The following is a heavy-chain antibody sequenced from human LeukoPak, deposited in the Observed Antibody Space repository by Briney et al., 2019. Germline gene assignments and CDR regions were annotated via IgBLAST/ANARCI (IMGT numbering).Heavy chain of an antibody. CDR2: ISYDGSNK. CDR3: ARDTSPYYGSGSYPSYFDY. V-gene: IGHV3-30-3*01. CDR1: GFTFSSYA. Sequence: GGSLRLSCAASGFTFSSYAMHWVRQAPGKGLGWVAVISYDGSNKYYADSVKGRFTISRDNSKNTLYLQMNSLRAEDTAVYYCARDTSPYYGSGSYPSYFDYWGQGTLVTVSS. J-gene: IGHJ4*02. D-gene: IGHD3-10*01.